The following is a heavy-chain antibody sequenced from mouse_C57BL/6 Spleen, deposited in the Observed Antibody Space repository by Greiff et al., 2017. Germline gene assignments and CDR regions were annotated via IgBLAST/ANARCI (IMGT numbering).Heavy chain of an antibody. Sequence: QVQLQQPGAELVKPGASVKLSCKASGYTFTSYWMHWVKQRPGQGLEWIGMIHPNSGSTNYNEKFKSKATLTVDKSSSTAYMQLSSLTSEDSAVYYCASPLSTTVVATDYWGQGTTLTVSS. J-gene: IGHJ2*01. D-gene: IGHD1-1*01. CDR3: ASPLSTTVVATDY. V-gene: IGHV1-64*01. CDR1: GYTFTSYW. CDR2: IHPNSGST.